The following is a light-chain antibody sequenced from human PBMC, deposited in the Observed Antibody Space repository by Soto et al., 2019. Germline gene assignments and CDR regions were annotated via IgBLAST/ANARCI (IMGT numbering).Light chain of an antibody. V-gene: IGKV1-5*03. CDR2: KAS. CDR3: QQYDISPWT. J-gene: IGKJ1*01. Sequence: DIQMTQSPSTLSGSVGDRVTITCLASQTISSWLAWYQQKPGKAPKLLIYKASTLKSGVPSRFSGSGSGTDFTLTIIRLEPEDFAVYYCQQYDISPWTFGQGTKVDIK. CDR1: QTISSW.